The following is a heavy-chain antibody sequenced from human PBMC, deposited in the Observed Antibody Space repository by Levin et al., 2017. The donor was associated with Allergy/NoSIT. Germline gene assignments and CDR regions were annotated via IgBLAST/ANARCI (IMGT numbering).Heavy chain of an antibody. Sequence: GGSLRLSCAASGFTFSDYTMTWVRQTPGEGLEWVSGIGGGTHTNTYYADSVKGRFTISRDNSKNTLYLQMSALGAEDTATYFCAAEKVNSRKLDIWGQGTLVTVSS. CDR3: AAEKVNSRKLDI. CDR1: GFTFSDYT. D-gene: IGHD2-15*01. V-gene: IGHV3-23*01. CDR2: IGGGTHTNT. J-gene: IGHJ4*02.